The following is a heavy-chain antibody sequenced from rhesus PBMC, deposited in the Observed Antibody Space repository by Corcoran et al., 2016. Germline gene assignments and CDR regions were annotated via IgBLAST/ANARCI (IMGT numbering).Heavy chain of an antibody. CDR2: IGGRSGTT. CDR1: GGSISGYY. D-gene: IGHD1-14*01. J-gene: IGHJ1*01. CDR3: ARKASRGGGTTLDFEF. Sequence: QVQLQESGPGLVKPSETLSLTCAVSGGSISGYYWNWIRQPPGKGLEWIGYIGGRSGTTPHNPPHKSLFNISTDTYKNQFSLERSSGTAEATAVYYCARKASRGGGTTLDFEFWGQGALVTVSS. V-gene: IGHV4-165*02.